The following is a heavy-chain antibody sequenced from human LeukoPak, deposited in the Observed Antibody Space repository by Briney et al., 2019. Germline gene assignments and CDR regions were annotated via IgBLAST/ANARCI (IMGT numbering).Heavy chain of an antibody. CDR2: ISSSSSTI. CDR1: GFTFSSYS. D-gene: IGHD3-22*01. V-gene: IGHV3-48*01. CDR3: ARSSSSGYYYGVVLDY. Sequence: PGGSLRLSCAASGFTFSSYSMNWVRQAPGKGLEWVSYISSSSSTIYYADSVKGRFTISRDNAKNTLYLQMNSLRAEDTAVYYCARSSSSGYYYGVVLDYWGQGTLVTVSS. J-gene: IGHJ4*02.